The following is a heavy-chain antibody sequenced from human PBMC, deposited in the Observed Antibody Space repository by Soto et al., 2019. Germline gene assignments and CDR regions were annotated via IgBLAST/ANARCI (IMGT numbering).Heavy chain of an antibody. V-gene: IGHV5-51*01. J-gene: IGHJ4*02. D-gene: IGHD3-3*01. CDR3: ARGGVSTRTFDY. Sequence: RGESLKISCKGSGYNFAGYWIAWVRQMPGKGLELMGIIYPSDSDTRYRPSFQGQVSISADKSISSAYLQWSSLRASDTAMYYCARGGVSTRTFDYWGQGTPVTVSS. CDR2: IYPSDSDT. CDR1: GYNFAGYW.